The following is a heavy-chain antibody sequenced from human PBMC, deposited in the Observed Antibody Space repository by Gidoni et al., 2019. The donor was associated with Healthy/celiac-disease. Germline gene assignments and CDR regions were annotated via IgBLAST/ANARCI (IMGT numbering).Heavy chain of an antibody. Sequence: QVQLVASGGGVVQPGRSLRLSCAASGFTFSSYGIHWVRQAPGKGLEWVAVISYDGSNKYYADSVKGRFTISRDNSKDTLYLQMNSLRAEDTAVYYCAKASDFWSGWIDYWGQGTLVTVSS. D-gene: IGHD3-3*01. CDR2: ISYDGSNK. V-gene: IGHV3-30*18. J-gene: IGHJ4*02. CDR1: GFTFSSYG. CDR3: AKASDFWSGWIDY.